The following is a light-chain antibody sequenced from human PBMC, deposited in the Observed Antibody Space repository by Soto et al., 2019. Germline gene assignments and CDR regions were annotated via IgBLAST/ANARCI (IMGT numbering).Light chain of an antibody. V-gene: IGLV2-11*01. CDR3: CSYAGSYTLWV. CDR1: SSDVGGYNY. CDR2: DVS. Sequence: QSALTQPRSVSGSPGQSVTISCTGTSSDVGGYNYVSWYQQYPGKAPTLIIYDVSKRPSGVPDRFSGSKSGNTASLTISGLQAEDEADYYCCSYAGSYTLWVFGGGTKVTVL. J-gene: IGLJ3*02.